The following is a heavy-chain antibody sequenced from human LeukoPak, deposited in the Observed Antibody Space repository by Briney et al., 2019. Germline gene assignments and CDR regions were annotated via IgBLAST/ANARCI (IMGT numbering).Heavy chain of an antibody. CDR2: IHYSGGST. Sequence: SETLSLTCTLSGGSLSSSYWSWIRQPPGKGLEWLGYIHYSGGSTNYIPSLKSRVTISVDTSKKQFSLKLSSVTAADTAVYYCARHVATGTTDAFDIWGQGAMVAVSS. J-gene: IGHJ3*02. CDR1: GGSLSSSY. CDR3: ARHVATGTTDAFDI. V-gene: IGHV4-59*08. D-gene: IGHD1-1*01.